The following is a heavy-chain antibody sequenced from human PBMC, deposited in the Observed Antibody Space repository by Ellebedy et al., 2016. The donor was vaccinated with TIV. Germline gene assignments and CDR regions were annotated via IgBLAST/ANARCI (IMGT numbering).Heavy chain of an antibody. CDR1: GYTFSTHW. V-gene: IGHV5-51*01. Sequence: GESLKISXKGSGYTFSTHWIGWVRQMPGKGLEWMGIIYPGDSERRYSPSFLGQVTMSVDKSISTAYLQWSSLKASDTAIYYCARHARGTGITPYFDYWGQGSLVTVSS. CDR3: ARHARGTGITPYFDY. J-gene: IGHJ4*02. CDR2: IYPGDSER. D-gene: IGHD4-23*01.